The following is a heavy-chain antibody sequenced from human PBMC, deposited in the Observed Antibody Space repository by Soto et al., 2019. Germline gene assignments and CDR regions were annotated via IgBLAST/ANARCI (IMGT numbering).Heavy chain of an antibody. CDR1: GFTVSSNY. CDR2: IYSGGST. J-gene: IGHJ4*02. D-gene: IGHD3-22*01. Sequence: GGSLRLSCAASGFTVSSNYMSWVRQAPGKGLEWVSVIYSGGSTYYADSVKGRFTISRDNSKNTLYLQMNSLRAEDTAVYYCAKDYYDSSGYFDYWGQGTLVTVSS. CDR3: AKDYYDSSGYFDY. V-gene: IGHV3-53*01.